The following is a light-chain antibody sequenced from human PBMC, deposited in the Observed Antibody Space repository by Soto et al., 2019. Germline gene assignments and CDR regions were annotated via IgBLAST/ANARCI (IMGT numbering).Light chain of an antibody. CDR1: QSIRKY. CDR2: AAS. V-gene: IGKV1-39*01. Sequence: DIQMTQSPSSLSASVGDRVIITCRASQSIRKYLNWYQHKPGKVPTLLIYAASSLQSGVPSRFSGSGSGTEFTLTSTSLQPEDFANYYCQQSGDTPPWTFGQGTKVEIK. J-gene: IGKJ1*01. CDR3: QQSGDTPPWT.